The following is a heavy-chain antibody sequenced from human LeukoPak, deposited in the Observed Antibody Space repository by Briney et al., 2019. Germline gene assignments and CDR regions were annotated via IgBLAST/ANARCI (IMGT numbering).Heavy chain of an antibody. V-gene: IGHV3-66*01. CDR3: ASAPYSTTWFFDC. D-gene: IGHD6-13*01. CDR2: INSGGTT. CDR1: GFPLSRNY. J-gene: IGHJ4*02. Sequence: PGGSLRLSCAASGFPLSRNYIAWVRQAPGHGLEWVSVINSGGTTYYPDSVKGRFTISRDNSKNTLYLQMNSLRAEDTALYYCASAPYSTTWFFDCWGKGTLVTVS.